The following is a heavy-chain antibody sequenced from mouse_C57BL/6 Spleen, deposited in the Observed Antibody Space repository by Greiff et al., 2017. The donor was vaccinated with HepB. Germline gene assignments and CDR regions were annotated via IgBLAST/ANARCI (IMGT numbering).Heavy chain of an antibody. CDR1: GYAFSSYW. J-gene: IGHJ2*01. Sequence: VKLMESGAELVKPGASVKISCKASGYAFSSYWMNWVKQRPGKGLEWIGQIYPGDGDTNYNGKFKGKATLTADKSSSTAYMQLSSLTSEDSAVYFCARLIITTVVASDYWGQGTTLTVSS. CDR2: IYPGDGDT. CDR3: ARLIITTVVASDY. D-gene: IGHD1-1*01. V-gene: IGHV1-80*01.